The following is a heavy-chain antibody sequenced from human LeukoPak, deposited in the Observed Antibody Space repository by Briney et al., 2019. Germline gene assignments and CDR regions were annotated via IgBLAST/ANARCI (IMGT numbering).Heavy chain of an antibody. CDR2: TYYRSKWYN. V-gene: IGHV6-1*01. CDR1: GDSVSSNSAA. CDR3: ARDPKLLWFGELIGWFDP. J-gene: IGHJ5*02. D-gene: IGHD3-10*01. Sequence: SQALSLTCAISGDSVSSNSAAWNWIRQSPSRGLEWLERTYYRSKWYNDYAVSVKSRITINPDTSKNQFSLQLNSVTPEDTAVYYCARDPKLLWFGELIGWFDPWGQGTLVTVSS.